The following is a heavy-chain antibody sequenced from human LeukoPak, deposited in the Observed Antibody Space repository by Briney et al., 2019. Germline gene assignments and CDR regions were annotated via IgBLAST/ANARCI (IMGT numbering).Heavy chain of an antibody. D-gene: IGHD6-13*01. CDR3: AIAAAVSY. J-gene: IGHJ4*02. V-gene: IGHV3-30*03. CDR2: ISYDGSNK. CDR1: GFTFSSYG. Sequence: QPGGSLRLSCAASGFTFSSYGMHWVRQAPGKGLEWVAVISYDGSNKYYADSVKGRFTISRDNSKNTLYLQMNSLRAEDTAVYYCAIAAAVSYWGQGTLVTVSS.